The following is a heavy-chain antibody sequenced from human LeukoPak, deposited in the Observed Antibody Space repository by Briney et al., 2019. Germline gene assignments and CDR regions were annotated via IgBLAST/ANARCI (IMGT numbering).Heavy chain of an antibody. D-gene: IGHD3-3*01. V-gene: IGHV1-18*04. J-gene: IGHJ4*02. CDR3: GRWSPDPNDS. CDR2: ISAYNGRT. CDR1: DYTFINHG. Sequence: ASVKVSCKASDYTFINHGISWVRQAPGQGLEWMGWISAYNGRTEYAQKFQDRVTMTTDTSTTTGYMELRSLRSDDTAVYFSGRWSPDPNDSWGQGTLVTVSS.